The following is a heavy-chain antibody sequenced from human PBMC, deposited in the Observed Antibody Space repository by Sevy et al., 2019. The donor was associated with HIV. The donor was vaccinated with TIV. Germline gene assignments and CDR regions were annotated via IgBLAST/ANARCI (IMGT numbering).Heavy chain of an antibody. Sequence: GGSLRLSCAASGFTFSSYAMSWVRQAPGKGLEWVSAISGSGGSTYYADSVKGRFTISRDNSKNTLYLQMNSLRAEDTAVYYCAKGRHYYDSSGFNFQHWGQGTLVTVSS. J-gene: IGHJ1*01. V-gene: IGHV3-23*01. CDR1: GFTFSSYA. D-gene: IGHD3-22*01. CDR2: ISGSGGST. CDR3: AKGRHYYDSSGFNFQH.